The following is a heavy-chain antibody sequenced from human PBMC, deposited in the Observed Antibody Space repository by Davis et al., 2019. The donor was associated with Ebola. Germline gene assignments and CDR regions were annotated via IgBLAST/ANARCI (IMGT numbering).Heavy chain of an antibody. Sequence: SVKVSCKASGGTFSSYAISWVRQAPGQGLEWMGGIIPIFGTANYAQKFQGRVTITADESTSTAYMELSSLRSEDTAVYYCARTPDFYDSSGYYNYFDYWGQGTQVTVSS. CDR1: GGTFSSYA. V-gene: IGHV1-69*13. D-gene: IGHD3-22*01. J-gene: IGHJ4*02. CDR3: ARTPDFYDSSGYYNYFDY. CDR2: IIPIFGTA.